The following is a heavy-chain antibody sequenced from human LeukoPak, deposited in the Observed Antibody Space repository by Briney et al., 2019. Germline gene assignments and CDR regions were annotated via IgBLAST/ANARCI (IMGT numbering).Heavy chain of an antibody. CDR1: GFTFRWYW. V-gene: IGHV3-7*01. J-gene: IGHJ6*04. CDR2: TKQDGMKK. Sequence: GGPLRLSCEAPGFTFRWYWTSWVRKAPGKALEWVANTKQDGMKKYNVDSVRGRFPTYRDNAKNSPSLQMTSLRPQNPAVFSFAELGIIMIGGVWGKGNTFTISS. D-gene: IGHD3-10*02. CDR3: AELGIIMIGGV.